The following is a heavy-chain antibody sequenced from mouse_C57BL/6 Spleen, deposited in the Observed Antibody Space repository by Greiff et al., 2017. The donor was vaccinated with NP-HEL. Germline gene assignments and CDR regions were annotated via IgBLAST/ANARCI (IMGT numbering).Heavy chain of an antibody. J-gene: IGHJ1*03. CDR1: GYTFTDYE. CDR2: IDPETGGT. CDR3: TTDHYYGSSYEGWYFDV. D-gene: IGHD1-1*01. Sequence: VQLQQSGAELVRPGASVTLSCKASGYTFTDYEMHWVKQTPVHGLEWIGAIDPETGGTAYNQKFKGKAILTADKSSSTAYMELRSLTSEDSAVYYCTTDHYYGSSYEGWYFDVWGTGTTVTVSS. V-gene: IGHV1-15*01.